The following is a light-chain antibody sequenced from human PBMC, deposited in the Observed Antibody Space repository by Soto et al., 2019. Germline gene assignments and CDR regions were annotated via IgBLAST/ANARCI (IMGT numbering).Light chain of an antibody. J-gene: IGLJ1*01. CDR3: SSYTTSNTRQIV. CDR1: SSDVGGYNY. CDR2: DVS. V-gene: IGLV2-14*03. Sequence: QSALTQPASVSGSPGQSITISCTGTSSDVGGYNYVSWYQHHPGKAPKLLIYDVSNRPSGVSNRFSGSKSDNTASLTISGLQPEDEAEYYCSSYTTSNTRQIVFGTGTKVTLL.